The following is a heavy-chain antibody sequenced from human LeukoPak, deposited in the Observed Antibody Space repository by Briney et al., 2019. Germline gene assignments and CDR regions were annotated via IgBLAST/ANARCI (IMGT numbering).Heavy chain of an antibody. CDR1: GFTFSSYG. CDR2: IYSGGST. D-gene: IGHD3-22*01. J-gene: IGHJ4*02. Sequence: GGSLRLSSAASGFTFSSYGMHWVRQAPWKGLEWVSIIYSGGSTYYADSVKGRFTISRDNSKNTLYLQMNSLRAEDTAVYYCARANYYDSSGREYWGQGTLVTVSS. V-gene: IGHV3-NL1*01. CDR3: ARANYYDSSGREY.